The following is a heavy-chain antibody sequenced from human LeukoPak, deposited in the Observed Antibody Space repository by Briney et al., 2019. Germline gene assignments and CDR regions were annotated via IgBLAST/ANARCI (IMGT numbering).Heavy chain of an antibody. CDR3: AKGRWFGELSAIDY. CDR2: ISGSGGST. Sequence: PGGSLRLSCAASGFTFSSYAMSWVRQAPGKGLEWVSAISGSGGSTYYADSVKGRFTISRDNSKNTLYLQMNSLRAEDTAVYYCAKGRWFGELSAIDYWGQGTLATVSS. J-gene: IGHJ4*02. D-gene: IGHD3-10*01. V-gene: IGHV3-23*01. CDR1: GFTFSSYA.